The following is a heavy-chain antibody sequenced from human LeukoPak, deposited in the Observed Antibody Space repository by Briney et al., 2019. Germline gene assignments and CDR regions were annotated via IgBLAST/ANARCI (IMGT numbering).Heavy chain of an antibody. V-gene: IGHV1-8*01. CDR3: ARGSGSYYNPTDY. J-gene: IGHJ4*02. CDR2: MNPNSGNA. Sequence: ASVKVSCKASGYTFTSYDINWVRQATGQGLEWMGWMNPNSGNAAYAQKFQGRVTMTRNTSISTAYMELSSLRSEDTAVYYCARGSGSYYNPTDYWGQGTLVTVSS. D-gene: IGHD3-10*01. CDR1: GYTFTSYD.